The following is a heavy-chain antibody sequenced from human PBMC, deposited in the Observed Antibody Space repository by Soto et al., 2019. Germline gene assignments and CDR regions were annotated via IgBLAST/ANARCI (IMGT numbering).Heavy chain of an antibody. J-gene: IGHJ6*03. CDR3: AKGYRTNGVCPTDYYYYYMDV. V-gene: IGHV3-23*01. CDR1: GFTFSSYA. CDR2: ISGSGGST. D-gene: IGHD2-8*01. Sequence: GGSLRLSCAASGFTFSSYAMSWVRQAPGKGLEWVSAISGSGGSTYYADSVKGRFTISRDNSKNTLYLQMNSLRAEDTAVYYCAKGYRTNGVCPTDYYYYYMDVWGKGTTVTVSS.